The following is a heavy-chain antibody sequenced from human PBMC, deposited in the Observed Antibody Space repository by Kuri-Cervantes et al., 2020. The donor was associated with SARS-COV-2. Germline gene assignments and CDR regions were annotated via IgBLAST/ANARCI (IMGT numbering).Heavy chain of an antibody. CDR2: ISAYNGNT. CDR1: GYTFTSYG. J-gene: IGHJ6*03. Sequence: ASVKVSCKASGYTFTSYGISWVRQAPGQGLEWMGWISAYNGNTNYAQKLQGRVTMTTDTSTSTAYMELRSLRSDDTAVYYCARVPYADVHGPYYYMDFWGQGTTVTVSS. V-gene: IGHV1-18*01. CDR3: ARVPYADVHGPYYYMDF. D-gene: IGHD4-17*01.